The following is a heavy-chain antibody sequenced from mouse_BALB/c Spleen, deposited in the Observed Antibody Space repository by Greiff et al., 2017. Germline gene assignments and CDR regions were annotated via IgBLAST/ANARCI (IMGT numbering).Heavy chain of an antibody. CDR2: ISSGSSTI. V-gene: IGHV5-17*02. J-gene: IGHJ4*01. D-gene: IGHD2-1*01. CDR1: GFTFSSFG. CDR3: ARSDYGNYGGYYAMDY. Sequence: DVMLVESGGGLVQPGGSRKLSCAASGFTFSSFGMHWVRQAPEKGLEWVAYISSGSSTIYYADTVKGRFTISRDNPKNTLFLQMTSLRSEDTAMYYCARSDYGNYGGYYAMDYWGQGTSVTVSS.